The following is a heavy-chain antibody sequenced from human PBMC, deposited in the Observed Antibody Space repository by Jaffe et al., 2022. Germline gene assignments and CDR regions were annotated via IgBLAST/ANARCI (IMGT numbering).Heavy chain of an antibody. CDR2: INHSGST. CDR3: ARETCSGGSCYSLVANYYYMDV. V-gene: IGHV4-34*01. J-gene: IGHJ6*03. Sequence: QVQLQQWGAGLLKPSETLSLTCAVYGGSFSGYYWSWIRQPPGKGLEWIGEINHSGSTNYNPSLKSRVTISVDTSKNQFSLKLSSVTAADTAVYYCARETCSGGSCYSLVANYYYMDVWGKGTTVTVSS. CDR1: GGSFSGYY. D-gene: IGHD2-15*01.